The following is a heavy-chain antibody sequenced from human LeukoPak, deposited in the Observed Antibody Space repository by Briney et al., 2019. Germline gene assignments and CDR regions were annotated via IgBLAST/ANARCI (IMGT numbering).Heavy chain of an antibody. CDR1: GGSISSYY. CDR2: IYYSGST. D-gene: IGHD2-2*01. V-gene: IGHV4-59*01. CDR3: ARGRSSTSCQIGSALVY. Sequence: SETLSLTCTVSGGSISSYYWSWLRQPPGEGLEWLGYIYYSGSTNYNPSLKSRVTISVDTSKNQFSLKLSSVTAADTAVYYCARGRSSTSCQIGSALVYWGQGTLVTVSS. J-gene: IGHJ4*02.